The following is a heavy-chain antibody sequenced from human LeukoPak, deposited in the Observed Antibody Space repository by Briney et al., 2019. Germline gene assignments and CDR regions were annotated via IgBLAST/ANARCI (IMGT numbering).Heavy chain of an antibody. J-gene: IGHJ4*02. CDR1: GFMSKNYG. V-gene: IGHV3-23*01. CDR2: VDGGGGST. CDR3: AKKAFSTGWTYFDY. D-gene: IGHD6-19*01. Sequence: GGSLRLSCAASGFMSKNYGMSWVRQAPGKWLEWVSAVDGGGGSTYYADSVKGRFTISRDNSKNTLVLQMNSLRADDTAVYYCAKKAFSTGWTYFDYWGQGLLVTVSS.